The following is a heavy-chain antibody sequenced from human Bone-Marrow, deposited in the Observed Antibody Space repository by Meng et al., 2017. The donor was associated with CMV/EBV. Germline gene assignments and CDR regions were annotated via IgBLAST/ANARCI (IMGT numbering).Heavy chain of an antibody. D-gene: IGHD3-22*01. CDR1: EFTFSDYA. Sequence: GESLKISCATSEFTFSDYAMHWVRQAPAKGLEWVSGISSSGANTYYADSVKGRFTISRDSSKNTLYLQMNSLRAEDTAVYYCAKEQPYYYDTSGYQVWGMDVWGQGTTVTVSS. J-gene: IGHJ6*02. CDR2: ISSSGANT. V-gene: IGHV3-23*01. CDR3: AKEQPYYYDTSGYQVWGMDV.